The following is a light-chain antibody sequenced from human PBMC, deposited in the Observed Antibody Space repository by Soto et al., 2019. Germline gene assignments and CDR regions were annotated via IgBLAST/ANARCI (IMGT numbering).Light chain of an antibody. CDR3: MQTLQPPLT. CDR1: QSLLHSGGHNF. CDR2: LGS. J-gene: IGKJ4*01. V-gene: IGKV2-28*01. Sequence: DIVMTQSPVSLPVTPGEPASISCRASQSLLHSGGHNFLDWYLQKPGQSPQVLIYLGSNRAAGVADRFSGSGSGAYFTLEISIVEAEDVGVYYCMQTLQPPLTFGGGTKVEIK.